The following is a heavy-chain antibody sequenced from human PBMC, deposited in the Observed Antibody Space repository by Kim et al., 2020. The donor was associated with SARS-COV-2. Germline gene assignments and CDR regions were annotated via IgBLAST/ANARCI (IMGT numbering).Heavy chain of an antibody. CDR2: IYYSGST. D-gene: IGHD4-17*01. CDR1: GGSISSSSYY. V-gene: IGHV4-39*01. J-gene: IGHJ4*02. Sequence: SETLSLTCTVSGGSISSSSYYWGWIRQPPGKGLEWIGSIYYSGSTYYNPSLKSRVTISVDTSKNQFSLRPSSVTAAETAVYYCARLRATVTKGQGIDYWGQGTLVTVSS. CDR3: ARLRATVTKGQGIDY.